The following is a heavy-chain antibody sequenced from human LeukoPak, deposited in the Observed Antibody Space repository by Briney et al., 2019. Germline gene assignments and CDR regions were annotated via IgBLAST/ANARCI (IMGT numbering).Heavy chain of an antibody. V-gene: IGHV3-53*01. CDR1: GFTLSSYT. CDR3: ARGGYSSGWYGLEAFDI. J-gene: IGHJ3*02. CDR2: IYSGGST. D-gene: IGHD6-19*01. Sequence: PGGSLRLSCAASGFTLSSYTMNWVRQAPGKGLEWVSVIYSGGSTYYADSVKGRFTISRDNSKNTLYLQMNSLRAEDTAVYYCARGGYSSGWYGLEAFDIWGQGTMVTVSS.